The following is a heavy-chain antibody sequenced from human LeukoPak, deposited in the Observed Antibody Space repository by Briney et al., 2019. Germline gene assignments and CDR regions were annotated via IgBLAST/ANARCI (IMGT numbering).Heavy chain of an antibody. Sequence: PGGSLRLSCAASGFTVSSYAMSWVRQAPGKGLEWVSVISGGGDSTYYADSVKGRFTISRDNSKNTLYLQMNSLRGEDTAVYFCAKDVGHNWFDPRGQGILVTVSS. J-gene: IGHJ5*02. CDR1: GFTVSSYA. V-gene: IGHV3-23*01. CDR3: AKDVGHNWFDP. CDR2: ISGGGDST. D-gene: IGHD1-26*01.